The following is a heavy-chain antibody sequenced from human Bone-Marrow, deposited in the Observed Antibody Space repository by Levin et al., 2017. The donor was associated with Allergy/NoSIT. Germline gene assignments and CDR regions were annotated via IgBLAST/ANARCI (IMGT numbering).Heavy chain of an antibody. Sequence: SETLSLTCTVSGASINDYYWTWLRQPAGKGLEWVGHIHISGTTNYNPSLKSRVTMSIDTSANQFSLRLNSVTAADTAVYYCAKSRVWDHYYDIDGRQYYFDYWGQGTLVTVSS. CDR1: GASINDYY. V-gene: IGHV4-4*07. J-gene: IGHJ4*02. D-gene: IGHD3-22*01. CDR2: IHISGTT. CDR3: AKSRVWDHYYDIDGRQYYFDY.